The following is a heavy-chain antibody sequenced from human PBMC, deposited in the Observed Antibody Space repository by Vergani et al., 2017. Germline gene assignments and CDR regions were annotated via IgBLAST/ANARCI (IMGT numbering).Heavy chain of an antibody. D-gene: IGHD6-13*01. CDR3: FIRQQLVGVNWFDP. CDR2: ISARYPST. J-gene: IGHJ5*02. V-gene: IGHV3-23*01. Sequence: EVQLLQSGGGVIQPGGSVRLSCAASGFTFSACPMTWVRQAPGKGLEWVSAISARYPSTYYADSVKGRFTISRDNSKNTLYLQMNSLRAEDTAVYYCFIRQQLVGVNWFDPWGQGTLVTVSS. CDR1: GFTFSACP.